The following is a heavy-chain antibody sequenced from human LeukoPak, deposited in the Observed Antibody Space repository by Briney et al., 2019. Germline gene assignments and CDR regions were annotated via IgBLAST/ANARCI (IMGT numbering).Heavy chain of an antibody. Sequence: PGTSLRLSCVASGFTFHNYALHWVRQVPGKGLEWVSRISWNSDSIAYADSVKGRFTISRDNSKNSLFLQMNSLKTEDTALYYCAKDKVLRFFEWLRGDCFDFWGQGTMVSVSS. CDR3: AKDKVLRFFEWLRGDCFDF. CDR2: ISWNSDSI. CDR1: GFTFHNYA. D-gene: IGHD3-3*01. J-gene: IGHJ3*01. V-gene: IGHV3-9*01.